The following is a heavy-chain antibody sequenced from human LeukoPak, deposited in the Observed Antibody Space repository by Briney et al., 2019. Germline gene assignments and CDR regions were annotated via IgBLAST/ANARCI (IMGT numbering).Heavy chain of an antibody. J-gene: IGHJ3*02. CDR3: ARPAREGSSGRLDAFDI. Sequence: SETLSLTCTVSGGSISSCSCYWGWIRQPPGKGLEWIGSIYYGGSTHYNPSLKRRVTISVDTSKNQFSLKLSSVTAADTAVYYCARPAREGSSGRLDAFDIWGQGTMVTVSS. CDR2: IYYGGST. CDR1: GGSISSCSCY. V-gene: IGHV4-39*01. D-gene: IGHD3-22*01.